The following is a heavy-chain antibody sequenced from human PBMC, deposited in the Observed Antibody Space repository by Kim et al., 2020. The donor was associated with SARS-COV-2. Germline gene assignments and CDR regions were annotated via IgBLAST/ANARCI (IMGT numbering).Heavy chain of an antibody. CDR3: ARAPGSYYYYGMDV. V-gene: IGHV4-30-2*05. J-gene: IGHJ6*02. D-gene: IGHD1-26*01. Sequence: TPSLKSRVTISVDTSKSQFSLKLSSVTAADTAVYYCARAPGSYYYYGMDVWGQGTTVTVSS.